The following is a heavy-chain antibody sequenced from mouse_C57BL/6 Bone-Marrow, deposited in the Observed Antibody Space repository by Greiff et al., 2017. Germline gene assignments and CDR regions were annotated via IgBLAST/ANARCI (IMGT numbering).Heavy chain of an antibody. J-gene: IGHJ4*01. V-gene: IGHV1-59*01. Sequence: QVQLQQPGAELVRPGTSVQLSCKASGYTFTSYWMHWVKPRPGQGLEWIGVIDPSDSYTNYNPKFKGKATVTVDPSSSKAYMQLSSLTAEDSAVYYCARNRGYDSCSYAMDDWGQGTSVTVSS. CDR2: IDPSDSYT. D-gene: IGHD2-3*01. CDR1: GYTFTSYW. CDR3: ARNRGYDSCSYAMDD.